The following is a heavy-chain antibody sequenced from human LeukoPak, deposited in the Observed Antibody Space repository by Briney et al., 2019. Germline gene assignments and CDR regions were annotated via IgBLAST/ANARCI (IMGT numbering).Heavy chain of an antibody. D-gene: IGHD6-19*01. Sequence: SETLSLTCTVSGGSISSYYWSWIRQPPGKGLEWIGYIYYSGSTNYNPSLKSRVTISVDTSKNQFSLKLSSVTAADTAVYYCARAMDEQWLVIDYWGQGTLVTVSS. CDR2: IYYSGST. CDR3: ARAMDEQWLVIDY. V-gene: IGHV4-59*01. CDR1: GGSISSYY. J-gene: IGHJ4*02.